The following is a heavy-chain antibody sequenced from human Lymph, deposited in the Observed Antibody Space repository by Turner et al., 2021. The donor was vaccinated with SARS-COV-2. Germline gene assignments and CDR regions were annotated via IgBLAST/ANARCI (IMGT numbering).Heavy chain of an antibody. Sequence: QVQLVQFGAEVKKSGASVKVSCRASGYTFSSYGISWVRQAPGQGLEWMGWISVYNGYTNYAQKLQGRVTMTTDTSTSTAYMELRSLRSDDTAVYYCAREGYCSSTSCYRGQYYYYGMDVWGQGTTVTVSS. D-gene: IGHD2-2*02. V-gene: IGHV1-18*04. CDR1: GYTFSSYG. J-gene: IGHJ6*02. CDR2: ISVYNGYT. CDR3: AREGYCSSTSCYRGQYYYYGMDV.